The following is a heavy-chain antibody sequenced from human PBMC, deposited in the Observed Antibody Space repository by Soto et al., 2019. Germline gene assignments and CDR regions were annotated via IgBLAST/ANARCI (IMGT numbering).Heavy chain of an antibody. CDR1: GGTFSSYA. CDR2: IIPIFGTA. J-gene: IGHJ4*02. V-gene: IGHV1-69*13. D-gene: IGHD6-19*01. CDR3: ARDRGSFGSGWYLGY. Sequence: GASVKVSCKASGGTFSSYAISWVRQAPGQGLEWMGGIIPIFGTANYAQKFQGRVTITADESTSTAYMELSSLRSEDTAVYYCARDRGSFGSGWYLGYWGQGTLVTVYS.